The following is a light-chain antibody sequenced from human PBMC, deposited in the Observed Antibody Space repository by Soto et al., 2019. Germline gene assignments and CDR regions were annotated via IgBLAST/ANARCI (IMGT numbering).Light chain of an antibody. J-gene: IGKJ1*01. CDR1: QSISSW. Sequence: DIQMTQFPSTLSATAGDRVTMTCRASQSISSWLAWYQHKPGKAPKLLIYDASNLDSGVPSRFSGSGSGTEFSLTISNLQPDDCATYYCQQYENYWKFGQGTKVDIK. CDR3: QQYENYWK. V-gene: IGKV1-5*01. CDR2: DAS.